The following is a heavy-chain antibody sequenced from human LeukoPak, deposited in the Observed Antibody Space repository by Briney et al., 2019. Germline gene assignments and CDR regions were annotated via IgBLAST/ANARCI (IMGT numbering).Heavy chain of an antibody. J-gene: IGHJ3*02. V-gene: IGHV3-53*01. CDR2: IYSGGST. D-gene: IGHD5-12*01. Sequence: GGSLRLSCAASGFSFSSNYMSWVRQAPGKGLEWVSVIYSGGSTYYADSVKGRFTISRDNSKNTLYLQMSSLRAEDTAVYYCARSGYGVAFDIWGQGTMVTVSS. CDR3: ARSGYGVAFDI. CDR1: GFSFSSNY.